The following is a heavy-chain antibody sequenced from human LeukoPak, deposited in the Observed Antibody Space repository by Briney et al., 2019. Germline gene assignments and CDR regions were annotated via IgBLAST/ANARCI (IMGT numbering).Heavy chain of an antibody. V-gene: IGHV4-61*02. CDR2: IYTSGST. CDR3: ARGKLGYCSSTSCPEEVWFDP. D-gene: IGHD2-2*01. Sequence: SQTLSLTCTVSGGSISSGSYYWSWIRQPAGKGLEWIGRIYTSGSTNYNPSLKSRVTISVDTSKNQFSLKLNSVTAADTAVYYCARGKLGYCSSTSCPEEVWFDPWGQGTLVTVSS. J-gene: IGHJ5*02. CDR1: GGSISSGSYY.